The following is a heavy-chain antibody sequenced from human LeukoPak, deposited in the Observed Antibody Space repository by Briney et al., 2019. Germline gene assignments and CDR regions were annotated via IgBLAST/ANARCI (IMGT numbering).Heavy chain of an antibody. CDR3: ARPNSSGWYYFQH. D-gene: IGHD6-19*01. Sequence: GESLKISCKGSGYSFTTYWIGWVRQMPGKGLKWMGIIYPGDSDTRYSPSFQGQVTISADKSISTAYLQWSSLKASDTAMYYCARPNSSGWYYFQHWGQGTLVTVSS. V-gene: IGHV5-51*01. CDR1: GYSFTTYW. J-gene: IGHJ1*01. CDR2: IYPGDSDT.